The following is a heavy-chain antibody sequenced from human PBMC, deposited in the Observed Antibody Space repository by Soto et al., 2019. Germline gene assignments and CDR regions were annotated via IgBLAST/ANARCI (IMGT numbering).Heavy chain of an antibody. Sequence: PSETLSLTCTVSGGSITSSSYYWDWIRQPPGKGLDWIGSIYYSGSTYYNPSLKSRVTISVDTSKNQFSLRMSSVTAADTAAYYCARTSPGWDSSGYSVGYFDYWGQGTLVTVSS. J-gene: IGHJ4*02. CDR2: IYYSGST. V-gene: IGHV4-39*01. CDR1: GGSITSSSYY. D-gene: IGHD3-22*01. CDR3: ARTSPGWDSSGYSVGYFDY.